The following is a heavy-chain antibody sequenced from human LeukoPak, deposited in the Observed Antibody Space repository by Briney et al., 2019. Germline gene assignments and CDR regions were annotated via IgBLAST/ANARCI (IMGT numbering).Heavy chain of an antibody. D-gene: IGHD6-19*01. J-gene: IGHJ4*02. CDR3: ASTYSSGWYWFDY. Sequence: ASVRVSCKASGYTFTGYYMHWVRQAPGQGLEWMGRINPNSGGTNYAQKFQGRVTMTRDTSISTAYMELSRLRSDDTAVYYCASTYSSGWYWFDYWGQGTLVTVSS. CDR1: GYTFTGYY. CDR2: INPNSGGT. V-gene: IGHV1-2*06.